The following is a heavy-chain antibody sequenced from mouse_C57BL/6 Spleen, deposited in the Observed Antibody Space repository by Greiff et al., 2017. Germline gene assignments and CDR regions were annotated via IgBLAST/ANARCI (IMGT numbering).Heavy chain of an antibody. D-gene: IGHD1-1*01. J-gene: IGHJ4*01. Sequence: QVQLQQPGAELVRPGSSVKLSCKASGYTFTSYWMHWVKQRPIQGLEWIGNIDPSDSETNYNQKFKDKATLTVDKSSSTAYMQLSCLTSAASAFYYCSRSGGSSSMDYWGQGTSVTVSS. CDR2: IDPSDSET. CDR1: GYTFTSYW. CDR3: SRSGGSSSMDY. V-gene: IGHV1-52*01.